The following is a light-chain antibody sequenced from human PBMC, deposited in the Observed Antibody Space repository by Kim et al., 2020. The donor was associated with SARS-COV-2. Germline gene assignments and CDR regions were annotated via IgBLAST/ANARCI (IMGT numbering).Light chain of an antibody. CDR3: QQYGSSPLT. V-gene: IGKV3-20*01. J-gene: IGKJ4*01. CDR1: QSVSSSY. CDR2: GAS. Sequence: SPGERATSPCRASQSVSSSYLAWYQQKPGQAPRLLIYGASSRATGIPDRFSGSGSGTDFTITISRLEPEDFAVYYCQQYGSSPLTFGGGTKVDIK.